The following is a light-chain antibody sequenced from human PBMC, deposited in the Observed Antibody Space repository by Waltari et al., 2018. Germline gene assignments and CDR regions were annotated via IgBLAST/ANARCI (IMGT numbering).Light chain of an antibody. CDR3: QQYYSIPLT. V-gene: IGKV4-1*01. Sequence: DIVMTQSADSLAVSLGERATINCKSSQSVLYSSNNKNYLAWYQQKPGQLPKLLIYWASTRESGVPDRFTGSGSGTDFTLTISSLQAEDVAVYYCQQYYSIPLTFGGGPRWRSN. CDR1: QSVLYSSNNKNY. J-gene: IGKJ4*01. CDR2: WAS.